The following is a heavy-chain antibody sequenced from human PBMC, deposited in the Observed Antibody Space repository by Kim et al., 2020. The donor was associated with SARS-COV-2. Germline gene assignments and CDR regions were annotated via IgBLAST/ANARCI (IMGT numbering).Heavy chain of an antibody. Sequence: SETLSLTCTVSGGSIRSSSYYWGWIRQPPGKGLEWIGSIYYSGSTYYKPSLKSRVTISVETSKNQVSLKLSSVTAAATAVYYCARDPKKYSSSWPDYYYGMDVWGTGTTVTVSS. V-gene: IGHV4-39*07. J-gene: IGHJ6*04. D-gene: IGHD6-13*01. CDR2: IYYSGST. CDR1: GGSIRSSSYY. CDR3: ARDPKKYSSSWPDYYYGMDV.